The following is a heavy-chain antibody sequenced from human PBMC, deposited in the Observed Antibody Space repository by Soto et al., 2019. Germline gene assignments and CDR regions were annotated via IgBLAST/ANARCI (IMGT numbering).Heavy chain of an antibody. V-gene: IGHV1-46*01. CDR2: INPSGGST. J-gene: IGHJ4*02. CDR1: GYTFTSYY. Sequence: GASVKGSCKASGYTFTSYYMHWVRQAPGQRLEWMGIINPSGGSTSYAQKFQGRVTMTRDTSTSTVYMELSSLRSEDTAVYYCARDYSLLWFGELLDPTVTPGPVDYWGQGTLVTVSS. CDR3: ARDYSLLWFGELLDPTVTPGPVDY. D-gene: IGHD3-10*01.